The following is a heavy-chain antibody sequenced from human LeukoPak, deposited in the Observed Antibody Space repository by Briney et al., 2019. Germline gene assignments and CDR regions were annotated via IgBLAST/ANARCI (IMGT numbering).Heavy chain of an antibody. D-gene: IGHD2-21*01. Sequence: SETLSFTCTVSGGSISYYYWSWIRQPPGKELEWIGYMYYTGRTYYNPSLRSRVTISVDTSKNQFSLNLSSVTAADTAVYYCARHLRESGGYWSQFDSWGQGTLVTVSS. J-gene: IGHJ4*02. CDR2: MYYTGRT. CDR3: ARHLRESGGYWSQFDS. V-gene: IGHV4-59*08. CDR1: GGSISYYY.